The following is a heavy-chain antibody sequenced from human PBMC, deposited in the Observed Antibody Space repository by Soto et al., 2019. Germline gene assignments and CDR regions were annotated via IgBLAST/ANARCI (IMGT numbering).Heavy chain of an antibody. CDR1: GFTFSNAW. Sequence: GGSLRLSCAASGFTFSNAWMNWVRQAPGKGLEWVGRIKSKTDGGTTDYAAPVKGRFTISRDDSKNTLYLQMNSLKTEDTAVYYCSVVVTAIFGLPRTNWFDPWGQGTLVTVSS. CDR2: IKSKTDGGTT. V-gene: IGHV3-15*07. D-gene: IGHD2-21*02. CDR3: SVVVTAIFGLPRTNWFDP. J-gene: IGHJ5*02.